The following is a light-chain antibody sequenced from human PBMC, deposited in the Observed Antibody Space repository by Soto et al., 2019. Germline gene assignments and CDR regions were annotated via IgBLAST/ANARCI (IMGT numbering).Light chain of an antibody. CDR3: QVWDSGSAHVV. CDR2: SDT. J-gene: IGLJ2*01. CDR1: DIGSKG. V-gene: IGLV3-21*01. Sequence: SYELTQPPSVSVAPGKTASISCGGNDIGSKGVHWYQQKPGQAPVLVIYSDTDLPPVITERFSGSNSANLATLTISRVEAWYEADYYCQVWDSGSAHVVFGGGTKLTV.